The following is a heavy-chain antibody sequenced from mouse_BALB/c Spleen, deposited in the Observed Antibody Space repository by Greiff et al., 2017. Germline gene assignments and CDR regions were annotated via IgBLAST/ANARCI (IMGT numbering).Heavy chain of an antibody. CDR2: IYPGDGDT. J-gene: IGHJ4*01. Sequence: VKLMESGAELVRPGSSVKISCKASGYAFSSYWMNWVKQRPGQGLEWIGQIYPGDGDTNYNGKFKGKATLTADKSSSTAYMQLSSLTSEDSAVYFCARMGYDAYYYAMDYWGQGTSVTVSS. CDR3: ARMGYDAYYYAMDY. V-gene: IGHV1-80*01. CDR1: GYAFSSYW. D-gene: IGHD2-14*01.